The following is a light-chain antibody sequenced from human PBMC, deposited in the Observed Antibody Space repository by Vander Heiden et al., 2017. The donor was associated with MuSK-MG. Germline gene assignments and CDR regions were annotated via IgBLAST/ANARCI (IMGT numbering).Light chain of an antibody. CDR2: AAS. J-gene: IGKJ1*01. Sequence: PSSVSASLGDRVTITCRASQSIRRYLAWFQQKPGKAPKLLIYAASNWQSGVPSRFSGSGYGTDFTLTISSLEPEDFAAYYCQQYSTFPLTFGEGTKVEIK. CDR1: QSIRRY. CDR3: QQYSTFPLT. V-gene: IGKV1-16*01.